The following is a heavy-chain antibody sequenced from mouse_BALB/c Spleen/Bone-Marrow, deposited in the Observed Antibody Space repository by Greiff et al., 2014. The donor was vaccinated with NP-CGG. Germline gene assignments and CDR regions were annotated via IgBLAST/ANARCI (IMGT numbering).Heavy chain of an antibody. CDR1: GYTFTSYW. V-gene: IGHV1-7*01. CDR2: INPSTGYT. Sequence: QVQLQQSGAELAKPGASVKMSCKASGYTFTSYWMHWVKQRPGQGLEWIGYINPSTGYTEYNQKFKDKATLTADKSSSTAYMQLSSLTSEDSAVYYCARERYAGHYFDYWGQGTTLTVSS. D-gene: IGHD6-5*01. J-gene: IGHJ2*01. CDR3: ARERYAGHYFDY.